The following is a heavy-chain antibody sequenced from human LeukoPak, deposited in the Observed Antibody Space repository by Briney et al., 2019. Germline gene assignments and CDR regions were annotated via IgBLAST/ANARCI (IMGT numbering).Heavy chain of an antibody. Sequence: KPSETLSLTCAVYGGSFSGYYWSWIRQPPGKGLEWIGEINHSGSTNHNPSLKSRVTISVDTSKNQFTLKLSSVTAADTAVYYCASHSLVGANDYWGQGTLVTVSS. J-gene: IGHJ4*02. D-gene: IGHD1-26*01. CDR2: INHSGST. CDR1: GGSFSGYY. CDR3: ASHSLVGANDY. V-gene: IGHV4-34*01.